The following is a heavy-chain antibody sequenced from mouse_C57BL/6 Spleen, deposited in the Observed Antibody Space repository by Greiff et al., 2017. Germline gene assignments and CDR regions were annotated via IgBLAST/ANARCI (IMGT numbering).Heavy chain of an antibody. CDR2: IDPENGDT. J-gene: IGHJ2*01. CDR3: TTGNYYGNSYDFDY. Sequence: VQLQQSGAELVRPGASVKLSCTASGFNIKDDYMHWVKQRPEQGLEWIGWIDPENGDTEYAAKFPGKATITADKSSNTAYLQLRSLTSEDTAVYYCTTGNYYGNSYDFDYWGQGTTLTVSS. D-gene: IGHD2-1*01. V-gene: IGHV14-4*01. CDR1: GFNIKDDY.